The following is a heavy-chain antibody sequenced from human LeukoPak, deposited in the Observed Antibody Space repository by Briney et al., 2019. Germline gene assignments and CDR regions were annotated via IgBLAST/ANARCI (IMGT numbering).Heavy chain of an antibody. CDR1: GYSISSDYY. V-gene: IGHV4-38-2*02. J-gene: IGHJ5*02. CDR3: ARVGIVLVTGSNWVDP. Sequence: SETLSLTCTVSGYSISSDYYWGWIRQPPGKGLEWIGTIYHSGSTYYNSSLKGRVTISVDTSKNQFSLKFNSVTAADTAVYYCARVGIVLVTGSNWVDPWGQGTLVTVSS. CDR2: IYHSGST. D-gene: IGHD3-22*01.